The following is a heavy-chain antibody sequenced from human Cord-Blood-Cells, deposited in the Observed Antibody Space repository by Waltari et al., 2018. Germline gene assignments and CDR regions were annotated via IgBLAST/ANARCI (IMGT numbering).Heavy chain of an antibody. CDR2: ISPIFGTA. D-gene: IGHD3-10*01. Sequence: QVPLVQSGAAVKPPESSVKVCCQTSGGTFSRYDIRWVRLAPGQGLEWMGGISPIFGTANYAQKFQGRVTITADESTSTAYMELSSLRSEDTAVYYCARDDGSGSYTYFQHWGQGTLVTVSS. V-gene: IGHV1-69*01. J-gene: IGHJ1*01. CDR1: GGTFSRYD. CDR3: ARDDGSGSYTYFQH.